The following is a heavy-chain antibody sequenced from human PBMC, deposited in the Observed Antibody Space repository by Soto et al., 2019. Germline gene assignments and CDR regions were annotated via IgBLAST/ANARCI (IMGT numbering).Heavy chain of an antibody. CDR3: ARVSAESPADYSHAMDV. Sequence: SQTLSLTCAIFGDSVSSSSAAWNWIRQSPSRGLEWLGRTYYRPKWYNDYAVSVKSRININPDTSKNQFSLQLNSVTPEDTAVYYCARVSAESPADYSHAMDVSGQGTTVTVSS. J-gene: IGHJ6*02. D-gene: IGHD3-16*02. CDR1: GDSVSSSSAA. V-gene: IGHV6-1*01. CDR2: TYYRPKWYN.